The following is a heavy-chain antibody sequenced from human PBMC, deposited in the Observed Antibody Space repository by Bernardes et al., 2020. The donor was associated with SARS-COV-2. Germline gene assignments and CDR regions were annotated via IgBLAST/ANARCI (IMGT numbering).Heavy chain of an antibody. V-gene: IGHV4-39*01. J-gene: IGHJ5*02. D-gene: IGHD3-10*01. Sequence: SKTLSLTCTVSGGSISSSSYYWGWIRQPPGKGLEWIGSIYYSGSTYYNPSLKSRVTISVDTSKNQFSLKLSSVTAADTAVYYCARHFGDRVRWFDPWGQGTLVTVSS. CDR1: GGSISSSSYY. CDR3: ARHFGDRVRWFDP. CDR2: IYYSGST.